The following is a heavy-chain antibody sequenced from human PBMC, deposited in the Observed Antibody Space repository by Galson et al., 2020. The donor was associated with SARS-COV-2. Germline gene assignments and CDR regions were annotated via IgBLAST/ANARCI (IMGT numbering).Heavy chain of an antibody. D-gene: IGHD6-13*01. V-gene: IGHV3-30-3*01. Sequence: GESLKISCAASGFTFSSYAMHWVRQAPGKGLEWVAVISYDGSNKYYADSVKGRFTISRDNSKNTLYPQMNSLRAEDTAVYYCASSGYSSSWYHYFDYWGQGTLVTVSS. CDR2: ISYDGSNK. CDR1: GFTFSSYA. J-gene: IGHJ4*02. CDR3: ASSGYSSSWYHYFDY.